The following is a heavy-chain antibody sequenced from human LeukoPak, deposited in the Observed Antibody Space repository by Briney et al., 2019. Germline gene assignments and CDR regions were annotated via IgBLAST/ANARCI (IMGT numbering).Heavy chain of an antibody. CDR2: IYYSGSV. CDR1: GGSISDSNYY. J-gene: IGHJ5*02. V-gene: IGHV4-39*01. D-gene: IGHD6-25*01. CDR3: ARQSTIAAARIDP. Sequence: SETLSLTRTVSGGSISDSNYYWGWIRQPPGRGLEWIGNIYYSGSVYYSPSLKSRVTVSVDTSKNQYSLKLNSVTAADTAVYYCARQSTIAAARIDPWGQGTLVTVSS.